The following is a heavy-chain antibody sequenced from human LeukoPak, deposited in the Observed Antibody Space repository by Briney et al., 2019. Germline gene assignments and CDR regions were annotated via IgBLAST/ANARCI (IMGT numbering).Heavy chain of an antibody. J-gene: IGHJ4*02. CDR3: ARDGGYFDWPRPRPGKYYFDY. CDR1: GGTFSSYA. V-gene: IGHV1-18*01. Sequence: GASVKVSCKASGGTFSSYAISWVRQAPGQGLEWMGWISVYTGYTNYAQNFQGRVTMTTDTSTNTAYMELRSLTSDDTAVYFCARDGGYFDWPRPRPGKYYFDYWGQGTLVTVTS. CDR2: ISVYTGYT. D-gene: IGHD3-9*01.